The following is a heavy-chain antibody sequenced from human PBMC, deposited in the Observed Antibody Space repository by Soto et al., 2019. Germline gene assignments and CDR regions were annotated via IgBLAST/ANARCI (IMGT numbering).Heavy chain of an antibody. CDR3: AKDGLRFLEWLSPRGWFDP. V-gene: IGHV3-23*01. CDR2: ISGSGGST. J-gene: IGHJ5*02. D-gene: IGHD3-3*01. Sequence: WGSLGVSCASSGFTFSSYAMSWVRQAPGKGLEWVSAISGSGGSTYYADSVKGRFTISRDNSKNTLYPQMNSLRAEDTAVYYCAKDGLRFLEWLSPRGWFDPWGQGTLVTVS. CDR1: GFTFSSYA.